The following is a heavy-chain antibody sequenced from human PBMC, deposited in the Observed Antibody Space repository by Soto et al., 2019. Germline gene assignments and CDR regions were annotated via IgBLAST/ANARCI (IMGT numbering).Heavy chain of an antibody. CDR1: GYTFTSYA. Sequence: QVQLVQSGAEVKKPGASVKVSCKASGYTFTSYAMHWVRQAPGQRPEWMGWINAGNGNTKYSQKLQGRVTITRDTSASTAYMELSSLRSEDTAVYYCARSPALHIDYWGQGTLVTVSS. V-gene: IGHV1-3*01. CDR3: ARSPALHIDY. D-gene: IGHD4-4*01. J-gene: IGHJ4*02. CDR2: INAGNGNT.